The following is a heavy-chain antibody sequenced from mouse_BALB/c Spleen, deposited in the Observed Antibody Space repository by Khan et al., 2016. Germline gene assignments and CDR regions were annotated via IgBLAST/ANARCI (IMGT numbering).Heavy chain of an antibody. CDR2: ISYSGST. CDR3: ARSYGYRWFAY. CDR1: GYSITSDYA. D-gene: IGHD2-2*01. Sequence: VQLKESGPGLVKPSQSLSLTCTVTGYSITSDYAWNWIRQFPGNKLEWMGYISYSGSTSYNPSLKSRISITRDTSKNQFFLQLNSVTTEDTATYYCARSYGYRWFAYWGQGTLVTVSA. V-gene: IGHV3-2*02. J-gene: IGHJ3*01.